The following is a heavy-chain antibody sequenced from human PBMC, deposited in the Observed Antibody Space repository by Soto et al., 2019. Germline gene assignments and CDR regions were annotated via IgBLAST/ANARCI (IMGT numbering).Heavy chain of an antibody. CDR1: GYTFTNYG. CDR2: IGGYKGNT. Sequence: QVQLVQSGAEVRGPGASVKVSCKASGYTFTNYGVSWVRQAPGQGLEWMGWIGGYKGNTNYAQKLQGRVTLTTDTSTSTACMELRSLRSDDTAVYYCAPHTLDTGMPSGYWGQGTLVTVSS. J-gene: IGHJ4*02. V-gene: IGHV1-18*01. D-gene: IGHD5-18*01. CDR3: APHTLDTGMPSGY.